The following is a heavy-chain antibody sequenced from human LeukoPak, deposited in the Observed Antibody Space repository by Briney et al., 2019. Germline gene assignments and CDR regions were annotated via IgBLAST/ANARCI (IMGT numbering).Heavy chain of an antibody. CDR3: AKDRGWSNLVGFDY. J-gene: IGHJ4*02. D-gene: IGHD6-19*01. V-gene: IGHV3-23*01. CDR2: ISSDDTA. CDR1: GFTFGTHS. Sequence: QTGGSLRLSCLASGFTFGTHSMSWVRQGPGKALEWLSAISSDDTAYYADSVKGRFIVSRDNSKNTLYLQMNSLRAEDTAVYYCAKDRGWSNLVGFDYWGQGTLVTVSS.